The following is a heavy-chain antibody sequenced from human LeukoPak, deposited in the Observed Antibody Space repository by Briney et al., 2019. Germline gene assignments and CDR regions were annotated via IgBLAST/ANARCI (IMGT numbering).Heavy chain of an antibody. Sequence: PSETLSLTCTVSGGSISSYYWSWIRQPPGKGLAWIGYIYYSGSTNYNPSLKSRVTISVDTSKSQFSLKLSSVTAADTAVYYCGGSSGYLAPEYYFDYWGQGTLVTVSS. CDR3: GGSSGYLAPEYYFDY. D-gene: IGHD5-12*01. CDR1: GGSISSYY. J-gene: IGHJ4*02. V-gene: IGHV4-59*01. CDR2: IYYSGST.